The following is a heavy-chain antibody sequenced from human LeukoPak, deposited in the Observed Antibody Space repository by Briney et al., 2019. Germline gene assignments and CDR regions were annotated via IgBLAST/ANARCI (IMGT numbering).Heavy chain of an antibody. CDR1: GFTFSSHW. J-gene: IGHJ3*02. CDR2: IDQVGSEI. Sequence: GGSLRLSCAASGFTFSSHWMTWVRQGSGKGLEWVANIDQVGSEINHVDSVKGRFTISRDNAKNSLYLQMNSLRAEDTAVYYCARGHYDCNMWGQGTIITVSS. D-gene: IGHD3-22*01. CDR3: ARGHYDCNM. V-gene: IGHV3-7*04.